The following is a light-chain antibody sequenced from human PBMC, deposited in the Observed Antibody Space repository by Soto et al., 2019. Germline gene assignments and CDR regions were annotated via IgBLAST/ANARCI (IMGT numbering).Light chain of an antibody. J-gene: IGKJ3*01. V-gene: IGKV4-1*01. CDR2: WAS. CDR3: QQCYNAPPT. Sequence: DIVMTQSPDSLSVSLGERATITCNSSQSFVFNNRDYLAWFTHKPGKPPRLLISWASSRESVVTDRLSGRGSGTDFTHTIGSLQDDSVGVYYGQQCYNAPPTVVPGTTVDIK. CDR1: QSFVFNNRDY.